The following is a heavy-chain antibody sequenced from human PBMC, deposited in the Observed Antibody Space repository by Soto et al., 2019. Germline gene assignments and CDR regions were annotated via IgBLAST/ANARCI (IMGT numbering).Heavy chain of an antibody. J-gene: IGHJ3*01. CDR3: ATTLIRGDAFDL. V-gene: IGHV4-59*01. D-gene: IGHD3-10*01. CDR2: TYYNGST. Sequence: QVQLQESGPGLVKPSETLSLTCTVSGVSISSYYWSWIRQPPGKGLEWIGYTYYNGSTNYNPSLKSRVTTSVDTSKNQFSLKLSSVTAADADVYYCATTLIRGDAFDLWGQGTMVTVSS. CDR1: GVSISSYY.